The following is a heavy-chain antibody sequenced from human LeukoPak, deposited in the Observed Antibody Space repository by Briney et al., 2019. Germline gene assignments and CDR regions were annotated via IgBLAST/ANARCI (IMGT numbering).Heavy chain of an antibody. D-gene: IGHD3-16*01. J-gene: IGHJ3*02. V-gene: IGHV4-61*01. CDR3: ARGVGGVREGFDI. CDR2: IFNSGSS. Sequence: SETLSPTCTVSGGSVSSESYHWSWIRQPPGKGLEWIAYIFNSGSSNYSPSLKSRVTISVDTSKNQFSLKLNSVTAADTAQYHCARGVGGVREGFDIWGQGTMVTVSS. CDR1: GGSVSSESYH.